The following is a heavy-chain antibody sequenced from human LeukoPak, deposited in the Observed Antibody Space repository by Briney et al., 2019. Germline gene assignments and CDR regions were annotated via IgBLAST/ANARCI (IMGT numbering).Heavy chain of an antibody. J-gene: IGHJ6*03. Sequence: SETLSLTCTVSGGSMSSYFWSWIRQPAGKGLEWIGRINTSGSTNYNPSLKSRVTMSVDTSKNQLSLKLSSVTAADTAVYYCARADSGSNSRYYYYYMDVWGKGTTVTVSS. CDR2: INTSGST. CDR3: ARADSGSNSRYYYYYMDV. V-gene: IGHV4-4*07. D-gene: IGHD1-26*01. CDR1: GGSMSSYF.